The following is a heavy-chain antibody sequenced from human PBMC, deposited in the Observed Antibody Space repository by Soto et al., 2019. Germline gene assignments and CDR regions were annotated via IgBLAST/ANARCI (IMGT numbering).Heavy chain of an antibody. V-gene: IGHV4-4*02. CDR1: GNSISSTNW. Sequence: SETLSLTCAVSGNSISSTNWWSWVHQSPGKGLEWIGEIYHSGSPNYNPSLKSRVTISVDKSKNQFSLRLSSVTAADTAVYYCARDVGYHYDGSPSGQFDFWGQGTLVTVSS. J-gene: IGHJ4*02. CDR2: IYHSGSP. CDR3: ARDVGYHYDGSPSGQFDF. D-gene: IGHD3-22*01.